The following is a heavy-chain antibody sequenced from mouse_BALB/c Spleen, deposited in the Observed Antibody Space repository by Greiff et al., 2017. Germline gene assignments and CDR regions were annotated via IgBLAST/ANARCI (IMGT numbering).Heavy chain of an antibody. CDR3: ARRYYYGSSSYYFDY. J-gene: IGHJ2*01. D-gene: IGHD1-1*01. V-gene: IGHV5-6-2*01. CDR1: GFTFSSYY. Sequence: EVQLVESGGGLVKPGGSLKLSCAASGFTFSSYYMSWVRQTPEKRLELVAAINSNGGSTYYPDTVKGRFTISRDNAKNTLYLQMSSLKSEDTALYYCARRYYYGSSSYYFDYGGQGTTLTVSS. CDR2: INSNGGST.